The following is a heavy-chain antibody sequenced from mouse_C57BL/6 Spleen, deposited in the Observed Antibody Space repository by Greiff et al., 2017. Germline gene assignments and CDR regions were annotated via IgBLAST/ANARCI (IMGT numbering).Heavy chain of an antibody. D-gene: IGHD2-4*01. CDR1: GFSLTSYG. CDR2: IWSGGST. J-gene: IGHJ4*01. Sequence: VQLVESGPGLVQPSQSLSITCTVSGFSLTSYGVHWVRQSPGKGLEWLGVIWSGGSTDYNAAFISRLSISKDNSKGQVFFKMNSLQADDTAIYYCAIIYYDPLYYYAMDYWGQGTSVTVSS. V-gene: IGHV2-2*01. CDR3: AIIYYDPLYYYAMDY.